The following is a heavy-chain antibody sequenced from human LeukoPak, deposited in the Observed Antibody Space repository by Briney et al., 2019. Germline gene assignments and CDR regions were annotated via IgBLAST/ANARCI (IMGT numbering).Heavy chain of an antibody. CDR1: GESFTAYY. J-gene: IGHJ4*02. D-gene: IGHD4/OR15-4a*01. CDR3: ARHAREKWVPTNYFED. V-gene: IGHV4-34*01. Sequence: PSETLSLTCAVSGESFTAYYWSWIRQPPGKGLEWIGEINHSETSDYNPSLKSRVTMSVDTSKKQFSLKLTSVTAADTAVYYCARHAREKWVPTNYFEDWGQGTLVTVSS. CDR2: INHSETS.